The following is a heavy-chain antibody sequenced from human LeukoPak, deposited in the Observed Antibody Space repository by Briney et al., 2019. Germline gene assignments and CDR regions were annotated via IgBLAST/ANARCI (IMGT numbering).Heavy chain of an antibody. D-gene: IGHD6-19*01. CDR2: MNPNSGNT. CDR3: ARGLQQDSSGWYGDPDFDY. Sequence: ASVMVSCKASGYTFTSYDINWVRQATGQGLEWMGWMNPNSGNTGYAQKFQGRVTITRNTSISTAYMELSSLRSEDTAVYYCARGLQQDSSGWYGDPDFDYWGQGTLVTVSS. J-gene: IGHJ4*02. CDR1: GYTFTSYD. V-gene: IGHV1-8*03.